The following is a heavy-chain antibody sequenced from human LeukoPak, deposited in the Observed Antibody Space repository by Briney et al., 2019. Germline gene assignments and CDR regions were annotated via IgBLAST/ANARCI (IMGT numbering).Heavy chain of an antibody. V-gene: IGHV3-21*01. Sequence: GGALRLSCAASDSTFSSFSMRWVRQAPGKGLFWVAAISSRSALIYHADSVKGRFTISRDKAKKTLYLEMNNLRADDTAVYYCARDRSTSRYYHGMDVWGPGTTVIVS. CDR2: ISSRSALI. D-gene: IGHD2-2*01. CDR3: ARDRSTSRYYHGMDV. CDR1: DSTFSSFS. J-gene: IGHJ6*02.